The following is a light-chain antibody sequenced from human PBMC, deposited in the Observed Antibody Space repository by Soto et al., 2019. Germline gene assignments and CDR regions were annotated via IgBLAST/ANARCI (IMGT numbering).Light chain of an antibody. Sequence: QSALTQPRSVSGSPGQSVTISCTGTSSDGGGYNYVSWYQQHPGKAPKLMIYDVSKRPSGVPDRFSGSKSGNTASLTISVLQAEDEADDYCSSYAGRYTDVFGTGTKLTVL. CDR3: SSYAGRYTDV. J-gene: IGLJ1*01. V-gene: IGLV2-11*01. CDR2: DVS. CDR1: SSDGGGYNY.